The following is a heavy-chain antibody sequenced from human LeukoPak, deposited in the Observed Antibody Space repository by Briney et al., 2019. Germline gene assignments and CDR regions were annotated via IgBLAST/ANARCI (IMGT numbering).Heavy chain of an antibody. V-gene: IGHV4-31*03. CDR2: IYYSGST. D-gene: IGHD2-8*02. J-gene: IGHJ4*02. CDR1: GGSISSGDYY. Sequence: SETLSLTCTVSGGSISSGDYYWSWIRQHPGKGLEWIGYIYYSGSTYYNPSLKSRVTISVDTSKNQFSLKLSSVTAADTAVYYCARAPIVLGMGFDYWGQGTLVTVSS. CDR3: ARAPIVLGMGFDY.